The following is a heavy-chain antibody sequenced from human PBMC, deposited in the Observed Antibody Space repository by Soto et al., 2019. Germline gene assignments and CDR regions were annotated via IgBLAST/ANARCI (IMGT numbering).Heavy chain of an antibody. CDR3: ARGARITMIVEALNDGSWFDP. D-gene: IGHD3-22*01. Sequence: QVQLQQWGAGLLKPSETLSLTCAVYGGSFSGYYWSWIRQPPGKGLEWIGEINHSGSTNYNPSLKSRVTISVDTSKNQFSLKLSSVTAADTAVYYCARGARITMIVEALNDGSWFDPWGQGTLVTVSS. J-gene: IGHJ5*02. V-gene: IGHV4-34*01. CDR2: INHSGST. CDR1: GGSFSGYY.